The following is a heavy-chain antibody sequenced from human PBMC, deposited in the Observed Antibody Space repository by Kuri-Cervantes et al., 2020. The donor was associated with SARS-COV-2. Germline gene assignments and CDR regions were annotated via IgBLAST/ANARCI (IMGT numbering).Heavy chain of an antibody. D-gene: IGHD3-22*01. J-gene: IGHJ6*02. V-gene: IGHV1-2*06. CDR2: INPNSGGT. Sequence: ASVKVSCKASGYTFTGYYMHWVRQAPGQGLEWMGRINPNSGGTNYAQKFQGRVTMTRDTSTSTAYMELSRLRSDDTAVYYCAREYYDSSGYYYYYYYGMDVWGQGTTVTVSS. CDR3: AREYYDSSGYYYYYYYGMDV. CDR1: GYTFTGYY.